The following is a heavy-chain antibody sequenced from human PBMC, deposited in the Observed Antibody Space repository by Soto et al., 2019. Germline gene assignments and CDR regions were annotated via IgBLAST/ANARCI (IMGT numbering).Heavy chain of an antibody. D-gene: IGHD1-26*01. CDR2: MNPNSGNT. CDR1: GYTFTSYD. J-gene: IGHJ6*02. V-gene: IGHV1-8*01. CDR3: ARTPRGAAHYYYYGMDV. Sequence: SVKVSCKASGYTFTSYDINWVRQATGQGLEWMGWMNPNSGNTGYAQKFQGRVTMTRNTSISTAYMELSSLRSEDTAVYYCARTPRGAAHYYYYGMDVWGQGTTVTVSS.